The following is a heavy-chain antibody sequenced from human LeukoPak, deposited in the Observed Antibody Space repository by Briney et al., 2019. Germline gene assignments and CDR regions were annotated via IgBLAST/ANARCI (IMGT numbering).Heavy chain of an antibody. Sequence: GGSLRLSCAASGFTFNNAWMNWVRQAPGKGLEWVGRIKSKTDGGTTDYAAPVKGRFTISRDDSKNTLYLQMNSLKTEDTAVYYCTTGAYDSSGFFDYWGQGTLVTVSS. V-gene: IGHV3-15*01. J-gene: IGHJ4*02. CDR1: GFTFNNAW. D-gene: IGHD3-22*01. CDR3: TTGAYDSSGFFDY. CDR2: IKSKTDGGTT.